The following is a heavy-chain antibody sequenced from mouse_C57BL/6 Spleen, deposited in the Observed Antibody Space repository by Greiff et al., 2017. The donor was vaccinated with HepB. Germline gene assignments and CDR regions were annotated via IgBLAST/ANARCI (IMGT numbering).Heavy chain of an antibody. Sequence: VKLMESGPGLVAPSQSLSITCTVSGFSLTSYAISWVRQPPGKGLEWLGVIWTGGGTNYNSALKSRLSISKDNSKSQVFLKMNSLQTDDTARYYCARRNDYDVYAMDYWGQGTSVTVSS. V-gene: IGHV2-9-1*01. D-gene: IGHD2-4*01. J-gene: IGHJ4*01. CDR2: IWTGGGT. CDR1: GFSLTSYA. CDR3: ARRNDYDVYAMDY.